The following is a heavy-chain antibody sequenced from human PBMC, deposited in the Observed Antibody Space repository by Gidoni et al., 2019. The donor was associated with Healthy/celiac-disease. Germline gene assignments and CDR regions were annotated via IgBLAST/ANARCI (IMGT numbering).Heavy chain of an antibody. D-gene: IGHD6-6*01. CDR1: GFTFSSYW. CDR2: IKQDGREK. Sequence: EVQLVESGGGLVQPGGSLRLSCAASGFTFSSYWMSWGRQAPGKGLEWVANIKQDGREKYYVDSVKGRFTISRDNAKNSLYLQMNSLRAEDTAVYYCARDRRSISKRYYYYGMDVWGQGTTVTVSS. V-gene: IGHV3-7*03. CDR3: ARDRRSISKRYYYYGMDV. J-gene: IGHJ6*02.